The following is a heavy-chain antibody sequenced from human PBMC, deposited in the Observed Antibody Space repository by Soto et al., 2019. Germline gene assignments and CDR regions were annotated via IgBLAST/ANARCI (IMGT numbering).Heavy chain of an antibody. J-gene: IGHJ4*02. CDR3: ARDGYGSGGTCYDPTLDY. D-gene: IGHD2-15*01. V-gene: IGHV1-18*01. CDR2: ISAYNGDT. CDR1: GYSFTTYG. Sequence: ASVKVSCKASGYSFTTYGISWVRQAPGQGLEWMGWISAYNGDTNYAQNFQGRVTMTTDTSMSIVYMELRSLRSDDTAVYYCARDGYGSGGTCYDPTLDYWGQGTLVTVSS.